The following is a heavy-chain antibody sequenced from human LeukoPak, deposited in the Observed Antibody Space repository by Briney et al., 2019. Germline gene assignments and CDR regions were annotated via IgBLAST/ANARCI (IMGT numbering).Heavy chain of an antibody. CDR2: IYHSGST. CDR1: GYSISSGYY. Sequence: SETLSLTCTVSGYSISSGYYWGWIRQPPGKGLEWIRSIYHSGSTYYNPSLKSRVTISVDTSKNQFSLKLSSVTAADTAVYYCARVAYCGGDCEFDYWGQGTLVTVSS. D-gene: IGHD2-21*01. V-gene: IGHV4-38-2*02. J-gene: IGHJ4*02. CDR3: ARVAYCGGDCEFDY.